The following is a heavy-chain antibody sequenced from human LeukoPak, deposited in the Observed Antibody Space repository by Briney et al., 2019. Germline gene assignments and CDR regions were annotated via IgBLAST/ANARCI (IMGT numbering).Heavy chain of an antibody. CDR2: ISSSSYI. D-gene: IGHD6-13*01. CDR3: ASTGYSSSWYESGNDY. V-gene: IGHV3-21*01. J-gene: IGHJ4*02. Sequence: GSLRLSCAASGFTFSSYSMNWVRQAPGNGLEWVSSISSSSYIYYADSVKGRFTISRDNAKNSLYLQMNSLRAEDTAVYYCASTGYSSSWYESGNDYWGQGTLVTVSS. CDR1: GFTFSSYS.